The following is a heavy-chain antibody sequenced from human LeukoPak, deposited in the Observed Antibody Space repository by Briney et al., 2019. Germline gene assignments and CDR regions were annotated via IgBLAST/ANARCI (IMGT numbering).Heavy chain of an antibody. Sequence: GGSLRLSCAASGFNFDDYTMHWVRHAPGKGLEWVPLVAWDGGGTFFADSVKGRFTVSRDNSKNSLSLYMNSLTTEDTALYYCVRGHGYNLEDYFDNWGQGTLVTVSS. J-gene: IGHJ4*02. V-gene: IGHV3-43*01. CDR1: GFNFDDYT. CDR3: VRGHGYNLEDYFDN. CDR2: VAWDGGGT. D-gene: IGHD5-24*01.